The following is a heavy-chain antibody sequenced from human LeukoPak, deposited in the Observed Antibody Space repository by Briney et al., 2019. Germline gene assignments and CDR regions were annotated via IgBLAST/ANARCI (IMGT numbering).Heavy chain of an antibody. D-gene: IGHD6-19*01. J-gene: IGHJ4*02. V-gene: IGHV4-4*02. CDR3: ASGTIAVAGIFDY. Sequence: PSETLSLTCAVSGGSISSSNWWSWVRQPPGKGLERIGEIYHSGSTNYNPSLKSRVTISVDKSKNQFSLKLSSVTAADTAVYYCASGTIAVAGIFDYWGQGILVTVSS. CDR1: GGSISSSNW. CDR2: IYHSGST.